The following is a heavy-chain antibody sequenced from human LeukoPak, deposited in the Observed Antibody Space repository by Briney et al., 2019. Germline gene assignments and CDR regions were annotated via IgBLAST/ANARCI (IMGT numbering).Heavy chain of an antibody. D-gene: IGHD3-10*01. V-gene: IGHV3-74*03. CDR3: ARDYGSGSYPRIYFEY. Sequence: GGSLRLSCAASGFTFSNTWMHWVRQAPGKGLVWVSRIHSDGISTTYADSVKGRFTISRDNAKNTLYLQMNSLRGEDTAVYYCARDYGSGSYPRIYFEYWSQGTLVTVSS. J-gene: IGHJ4*02. CDR2: IHSDGIST. CDR1: GFTFSNTW.